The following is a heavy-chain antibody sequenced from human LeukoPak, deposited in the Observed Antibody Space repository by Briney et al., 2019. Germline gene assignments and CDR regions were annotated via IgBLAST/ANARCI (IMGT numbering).Heavy chain of an antibody. V-gene: IGHV4-39*07. J-gene: IGHJ4*02. CDR1: GGSISSYY. Sequence: PSETLSLTCTVSGGSISSYYWGWIRQPPGKGLEWIGSIYYSGSTYYNPSLKSRVTISVDTSKNQFSLKLSSVTAADTAVYYCARDRGIVVVTWGQGTLVTVS. CDR2: IYYSGST. CDR3: ARDRGIVVVT. D-gene: IGHD2-21*02.